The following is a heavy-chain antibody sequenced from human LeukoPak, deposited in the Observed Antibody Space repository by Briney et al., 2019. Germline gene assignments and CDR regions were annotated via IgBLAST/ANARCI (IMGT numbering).Heavy chain of an antibody. CDR2: IYYSGST. CDR1: GGSISSSSYY. J-gene: IGHJ1*01. Sequence: SETLSLTCTVSGGSISSSSYYWGWIRQPPGTGLEWIGSIYYSGSTYYNPSLKSRVTISVNTSKNQFSLKLTSVTAADTAMYYCARGPTVKYFQHWGQGTLVTVSS. CDR3: ARGPTVKYFQH. V-gene: IGHV4-39*07. D-gene: IGHD4-17*01.